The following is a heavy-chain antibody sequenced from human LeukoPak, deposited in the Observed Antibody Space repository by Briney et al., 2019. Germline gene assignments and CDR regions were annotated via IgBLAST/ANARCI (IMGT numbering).Heavy chain of an antibody. CDR3: ASSYCSGAHCYPPQKVYYFDF. J-gene: IGHJ4*02. D-gene: IGHD2-15*01. Sequence: GASGKVSCKASGYSFTTYPMNWVRQAPGQGLEWRGWISTNTGNPTYAQGGTGRCVFSLYTSVSTAYRQISSLKPEDNAVYYCASSYCSGAHCYPPQKVYYFDFWGQGPLVTVSS. CDR2: ISTNTGNP. V-gene: IGHV7-4-1*02. CDR1: GYSFTTYP.